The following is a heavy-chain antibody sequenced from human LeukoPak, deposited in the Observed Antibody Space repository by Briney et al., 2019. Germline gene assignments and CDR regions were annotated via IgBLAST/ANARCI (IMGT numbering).Heavy chain of an antibody. J-gene: IGHJ4*02. CDR3: AKDKSYYYDSGSYGLDY. CDR1: GFTFSSYA. Sequence: GGSLRLSCAAAGFTFSSYAMSWVRQAPGKGLEWVSAISGSGGSTYYADSVKCRFTISRDNSKNTLYLQMNSLRAEDTAVYYCAKDKSYYYDSGSYGLDYWGQGTLVTVSS. CDR2: ISGSGGST. D-gene: IGHD3-10*01. V-gene: IGHV3-23*01.